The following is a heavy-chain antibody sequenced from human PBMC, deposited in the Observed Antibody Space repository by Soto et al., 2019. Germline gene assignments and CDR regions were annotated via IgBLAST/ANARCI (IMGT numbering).Heavy chain of an antibody. CDR1: GYSFTTDW. CDR2: IYPGDADT. D-gene: IGHD3-16*01. V-gene: IGHV5-51*01. J-gene: IGHJ6*02. Sequence: GESLKVSCQGSGYSFTTDWIGWVRQMPGKGLEWRGIIYPGDADTNNSPSFQGHVTISADKSISTDHLKWSSLKASDTAMYYCARQGMLTRHASGMDVWGQGTTVTVSS. CDR3: ARQGMLTRHASGMDV.